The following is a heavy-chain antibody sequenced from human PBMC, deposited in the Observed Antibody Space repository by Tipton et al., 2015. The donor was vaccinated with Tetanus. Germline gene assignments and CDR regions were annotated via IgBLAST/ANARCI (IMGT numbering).Heavy chain of an antibody. V-gene: IGHV1-2*06. D-gene: IGHD3-22*01. J-gene: IGHJ4*02. CDR1: GYTFTGYY. Sequence: QSGAEVKKPGASVKVSCKASGYTFTGYYMHWVRQAPGQGLEWMGRINPNSGGTNYAQKFQGRVTMTRDTSISTAYMELSRLRSDDTAVYYCARDHLGSITMIGDWGQGTLVTVSS. CDR3: ARDHLGSITMIGD. CDR2: INPNSGGT.